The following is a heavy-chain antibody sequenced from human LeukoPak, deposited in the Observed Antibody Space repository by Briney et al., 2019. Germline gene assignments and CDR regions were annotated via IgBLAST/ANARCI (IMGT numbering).Heavy chain of an antibody. CDR2: INAGGAI. V-gene: IGHV4-34*01. CDR1: GWSFNDYY. Sequence: PSETLSLTCAVYGWSFNDYYWNWVRQPPGKGLEWSGEINAGGAINYNPSLKSRVTIPVDSSKNQFPLTLTSMNAADTAIDYCARGQVPAARGYNWFDPWGQGPLVSVSS. CDR3: ARGQVPAARGYNWFDP. D-gene: IGHD2-2*01. J-gene: IGHJ5*02.